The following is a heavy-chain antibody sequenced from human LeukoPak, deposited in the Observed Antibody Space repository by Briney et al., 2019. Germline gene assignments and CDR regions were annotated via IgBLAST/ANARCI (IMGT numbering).Heavy chain of an antibody. D-gene: IGHD2-8*01. J-gene: IGHJ3*02. CDR2: IYHSGST. CDR3: ARSYFSLGAFDI. V-gene: IGHV4-38-2*01. CDR1: NYSIRSGYY. Sequence: PSETLSPTCGVSNYSIRSGYYWGWVRQPPGKGLEWIGSIYHSGSTYYNPSLKTRVNILVDTSKNQFSLRLSSVTATDTAVYYCARSYFSLGAFDIWGQGTMVTVSS.